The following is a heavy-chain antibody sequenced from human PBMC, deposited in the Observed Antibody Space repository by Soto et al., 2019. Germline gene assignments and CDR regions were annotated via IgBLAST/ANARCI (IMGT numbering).Heavy chain of an antibody. D-gene: IGHD2-8*01. V-gene: IGHV4-34*01. J-gene: IGHJ4*02. CDR2: INHSGST. CDR1: GGSFSGYY. CDR3: ARDPSLRCTNGVCYRTHFDY. Sequence: QVQLQQWGAGLLKPSETLSLTCAVYGGSFSGYYWSWIRQPPGKGLEWIGEINHSGSTNYNPSLKSRVTISVDTSKNQFSLKLSSVTAADTAVYYCARDPSLRCTNGVCYRTHFDYWGQGTLVTVSS.